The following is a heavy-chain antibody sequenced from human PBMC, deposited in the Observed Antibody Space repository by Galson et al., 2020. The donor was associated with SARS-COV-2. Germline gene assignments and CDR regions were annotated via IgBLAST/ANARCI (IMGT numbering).Heavy chain of an antibody. CDR3: EWTSVSYPSPN. J-gene: IGHJ4*02. CDR1: GFTFSSYW. CDR2: INTDGSST. V-gene: IGHV3-74*01. Sequence: GGSLRLSCAASGFTFSSYWMHWVRQPPGKGLVWVSRINTDGSSTSYMDSVKGRFTISRDNAKNTLYLQMNSLRAEDTAVYYCEWTSVSYPSPNWGQGTLVTVSS. D-gene: IGHD1-26*01.